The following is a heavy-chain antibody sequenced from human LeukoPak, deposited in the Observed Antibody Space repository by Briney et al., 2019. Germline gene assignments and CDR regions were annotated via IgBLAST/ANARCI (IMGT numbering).Heavy chain of an antibody. CDR3: ARSGRGVDSFYFYMDV. CDR1: LLTSRQVG. J-gene: IGHJ6*03. Sequence: SLRLSCALSLLTSRQVGISCVPRAPGTGVEGWTNIKQDGTEKQDGRAKNYVDSVKDRFTSSRDSSKNSLYLQLKSLRAEDTAVYYCARSGRGVDSFYFYMDVWGKGTTV. D-gene: IGHD3-10*01. CDR2: IKQDGTEKQDGRAK. V-gene: IGHV3-7*01.